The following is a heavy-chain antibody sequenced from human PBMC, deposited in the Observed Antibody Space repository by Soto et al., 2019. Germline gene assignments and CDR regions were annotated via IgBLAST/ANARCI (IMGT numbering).Heavy chain of an antibody. CDR1: GFTFSSYS. D-gene: IGHD4-17*01. V-gene: IGHV3-21*01. CDR3: ARGRETELNGDQRYGMDV. CDR2: ISSSSSYI. Sequence: EVQLVESGGGLVKPGGSLRLSCAASGFTFSSYSMNWVRQAPGKGLEWVSSISSSSSYIYYADSVKGRFTISRDNAKNSLYLQMTSLRAEDTAVYYCARGRETELNGDQRYGMDVWGQGTTVTVSS. J-gene: IGHJ6*02.